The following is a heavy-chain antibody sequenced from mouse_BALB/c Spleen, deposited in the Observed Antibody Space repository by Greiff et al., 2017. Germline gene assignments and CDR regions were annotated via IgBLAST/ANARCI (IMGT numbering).Heavy chain of an antibody. CDR1: GFTFSSYY. D-gene: IGHD2-10*01. V-gene: IGHV5-6-2*01. J-gene: IGHJ4*01. CDR2: INSNGGST. CDR3: ARKASYYGNSIYAMDY. Sequence: EVQGVESGGGLVKLGGSLKLSCAASGFTFSSYYMSWVRQTPEKRLELVAAINSNGGSTYYPDTVKGRFTISRDNAKNTLYLQMSSLKSEDTALYYCARKASYYGNSIYAMDYWGQGTSVTVSS.